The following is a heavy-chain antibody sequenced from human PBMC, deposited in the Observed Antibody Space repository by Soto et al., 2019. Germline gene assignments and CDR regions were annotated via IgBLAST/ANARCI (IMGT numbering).Heavy chain of an antibody. CDR1: GFTFSDYY. CDR2: SRNKAQSYTT. CDR3: TTVAYGEYVSDY. V-gene: IGHV3-72*01. Sequence: PAGSLRLSCVASGFTFSDYYIDWVRQAPGKGLEWVGCSRNKAQSYTTEYAASVKGRFTFSRDDSKNSVYLQMNSLKIEDTAVYYCTTVAYGEYVSDYWGRGT. J-gene: IGHJ4*02. D-gene: IGHD4-17*01.